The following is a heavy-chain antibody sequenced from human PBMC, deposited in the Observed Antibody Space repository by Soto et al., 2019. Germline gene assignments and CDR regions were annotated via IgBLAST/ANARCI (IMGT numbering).Heavy chain of an antibody. Sequence: QMQLVQSGPEVKKPGTSVKVSCKASGFTFTSSAMQWVRQARGQRLEWIGWIVVGSGNTKYAQEFQERVTITRDMSTSTAYMELSSLRSEDTAVYYCAADGGYGDYYYYGMDVWGQGTTVTVSS. J-gene: IGHJ6*02. V-gene: IGHV1-58*02. CDR2: IVVGSGNT. CDR3: AADGGYGDYYYYGMDV. CDR1: GFTFTSSA. D-gene: IGHD4-17*01.